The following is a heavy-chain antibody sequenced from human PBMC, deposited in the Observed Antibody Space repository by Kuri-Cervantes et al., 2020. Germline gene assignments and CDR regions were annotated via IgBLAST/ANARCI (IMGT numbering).Heavy chain of an antibody. V-gene: IGHV1-8*01. CDR3: AKRGYSYGELDY. CDR2: MNPNIGKT. Sequence: ASVKVSCKASGYTFTSYDINWVRQAPGQGLEWMGWMNPNIGKTGYAQKFQGRVTMTRNDSISTAYMELSTVRSEDTAVYYCAKRGYSYGELDYWGQGTLVTVSS. J-gene: IGHJ4*02. CDR1: GYTFTSYD. D-gene: IGHD5-18*01.